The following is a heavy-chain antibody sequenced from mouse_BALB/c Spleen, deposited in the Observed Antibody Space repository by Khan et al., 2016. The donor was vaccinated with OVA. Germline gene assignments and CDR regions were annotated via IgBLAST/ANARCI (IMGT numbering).Heavy chain of an antibody. V-gene: IGHV1S41*01. CDR2: IDPGSGSA. D-gene: IGHD1-1*01. J-gene: IGHJ4*01. CDR1: GYTFTSYW. CDR3: ARSNYYVSSVYSLDY. Sequence: DLVKPGASVKLSCKASGYTFTSYWMHWIKQRPGQGLEWIGTIDPGSGSAYYTEKFKGKATMTVDTSSSTAYLQLNSLSSEDSAVYFCARSNYYVSSVYSLDYWGQGTSVTVSS.